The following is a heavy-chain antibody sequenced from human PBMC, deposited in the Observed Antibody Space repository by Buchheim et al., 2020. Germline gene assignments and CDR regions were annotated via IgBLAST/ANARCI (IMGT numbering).Heavy chain of an antibody. J-gene: IGHJ6*02. CDR3: ARDKTYYDFWSGLRRSRGMDV. D-gene: IGHD3-3*01. V-gene: IGHV1-8*01. Sequence: QVQLVQSGAEVKKPGASVKVSCKASGYTFTSYDINWVRQATGQGLEWMGWMNPNSGNTGYAQKFQGRVTMTRNTSISTAYMELSSLRSEDTAVYYCARDKTYYDFWSGLRRSRGMDVWGQGTT. CDR2: MNPNSGNT. CDR1: GYTFTSYD.